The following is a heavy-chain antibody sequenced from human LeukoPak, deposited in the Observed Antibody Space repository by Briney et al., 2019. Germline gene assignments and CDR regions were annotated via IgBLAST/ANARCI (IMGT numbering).Heavy chain of an antibody. CDR2: ISGSGGNT. V-gene: IGHV3-23*01. D-gene: IGHD1-26*01. J-gene: IGHJ4*02. CDR3: AKDLALYTGPYSGSFYSPIDY. CDR1: GFTFSNYA. Sequence: PGGSLRLSCAPSGFTFSNYAMSWVRQAPGKGLEWVSSISGSGGNTYYADSVKGRFTISRDNSKNTLYLQMNSLRVEDTAVYYCAKDLALYTGPYSGSFYSPIDYWGQGTVVSVSS.